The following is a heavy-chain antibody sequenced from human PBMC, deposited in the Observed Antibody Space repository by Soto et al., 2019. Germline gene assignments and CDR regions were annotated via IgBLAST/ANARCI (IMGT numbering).Heavy chain of an antibody. V-gene: IGHV4-59*01. CDR1: GGSIRIYY. D-gene: IGHD4-17*01. CDR3: ARADYGGTPDY. J-gene: IGHJ4*02. Sequence: VQLQESGPGLVKPSETLSLTCTVSGGSIRIYYWNWIRQPPGKGLEWIGYIYYSGSTNYNPSLTSRVTISLDASKNHFSLKLNSVTAADTAVYYCARADYGGTPDYWGQGTLVTVSS. CDR2: IYYSGST.